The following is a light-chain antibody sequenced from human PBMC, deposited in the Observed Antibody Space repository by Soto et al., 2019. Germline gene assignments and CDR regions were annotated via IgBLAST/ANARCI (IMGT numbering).Light chain of an antibody. Sequence: DIHMTQSPSTLSASVGDRVTITCRASQSISVWLAWYQQKAGKAPNLLIYKASRLESGVPSGFSGSGSETEFTLTISGLQPGDSATYYCQQYNSYSPTFGQGTKVDIK. V-gene: IGKV1-5*03. J-gene: IGKJ1*01. CDR2: KAS. CDR1: QSISVW. CDR3: QQYNSYSPT.